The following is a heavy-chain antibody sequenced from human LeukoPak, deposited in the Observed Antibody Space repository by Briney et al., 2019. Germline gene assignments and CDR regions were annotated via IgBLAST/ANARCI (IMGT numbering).Heavy chain of an antibody. CDR1: GFTFSSYW. D-gene: IGHD1-26*01. J-gene: IGHJ4*02. CDR3: ARDGRSGNFDK. Sequence: GVSLRLSCAASGFTFSSYWMHWVRQAPGKGLAWVSVIRSDGSITTYADSVKGRFTISRDTAKNTLYLQMNSLRAEDTAVYYCARDGRSGNFDKWGQGTLVSVSS. V-gene: IGHV3-74*01. CDR2: IRSDGSIT.